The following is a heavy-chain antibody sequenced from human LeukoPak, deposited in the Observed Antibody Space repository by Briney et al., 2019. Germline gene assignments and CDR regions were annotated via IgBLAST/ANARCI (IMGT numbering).Heavy chain of an antibody. D-gene: IGHD3-10*01. CDR2: VNSDGSST. V-gene: IGHV3-74*01. J-gene: IGHJ2*01. CDR3: ARSRGLWYFDL. CDR1: GFTFSNYW. Sequence: PGGSLRLSCAASGFTFSNYWMHWVRQAPGKGLVWVSRVNSDGSSTTYADSVKGRFTISRDNAKNTLYLQMNSLRAEDTAVYYCARSRGLWYFDLWGRGTLVTVSS.